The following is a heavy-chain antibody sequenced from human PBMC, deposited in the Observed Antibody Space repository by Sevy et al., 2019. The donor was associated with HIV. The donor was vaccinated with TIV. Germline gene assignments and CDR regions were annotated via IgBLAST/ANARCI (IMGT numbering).Heavy chain of an antibody. J-gene: IGHJ4*02. V-gene: IGHV3-30*18. D-gene: IGHD3-3*01. CDR2: ISYDGSNK. CDR1: GFPFSSYG. Sequence: GGTLRLSCAASGFPFSSYGMHWVRQAPGKGLEWVAVISYDGSNKYYADSVKGRVTISRDNSKNTLYLQMNSLRAEDTAVYYCAKGLRFLEWLLFDYWGQGTLVTVSS. CDR3: AKGLRFLEWLLFDY.